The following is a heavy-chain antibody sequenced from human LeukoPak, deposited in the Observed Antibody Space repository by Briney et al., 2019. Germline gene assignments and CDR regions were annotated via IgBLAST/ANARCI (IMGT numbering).Heavy chain of an antibody. Sequence: AGGSLRLSCAASGFTFSSYEFNWVRQAPGKGLEWVSYISSSGRTIFYADSVKGRFTISRDNAKNSLYLQMNSLRAEDTAVYYCARDLREEGYCRSTPCYPGGLGMDVWGQGTTVTVSS. D-gene: IGHD2-2*01. J-gene: IGHJ6*02. CDR3: ARDLREEGYCRSTPCYPGGLGMDV. CDR2: ISSSGRTI. V-gene: IGHV3-48*03. CDR1: GFTFSSYE.